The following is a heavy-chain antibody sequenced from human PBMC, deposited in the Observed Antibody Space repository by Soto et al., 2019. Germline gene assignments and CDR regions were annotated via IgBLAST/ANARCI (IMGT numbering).Heavy chain of an antibody. Sequence: GESLKISCKGSGYSFTSYWISWVRQMPGKGLEWMGRIDPSDSYTNYSPSFQGHVTISADKSISTAYLQWSSLKASDTAMYYCARRFGGIAARPSDAFDIWGQGTMVTVSS. V-gene: IGHV5-10-1*01. D-gene: IGHD6-6*01. CDR1: GYSFTSYW. CDR2: IDPSDSYT. CDR3: ARRFGGIAARPSDAFDI. J-gene: IGHJ3*02.